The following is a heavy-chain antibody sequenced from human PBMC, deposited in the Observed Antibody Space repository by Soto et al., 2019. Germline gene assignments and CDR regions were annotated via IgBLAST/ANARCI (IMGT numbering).Heavy chain of an antibody. V-gene: IGHV3-23*01. CDR2: ISGSGDST. CDR1: GFTFGSYA. CDR3: AKVRSAVVAAATNY. J-gene: IGHJ4*02. D-gene: IGHD2-15*01. Sequence: GGSLRLSCAASGFTFGSYAMSWVRQSPGKGLEWVSSISGSGDSTYYADSVKDRFTISRDNSKNTLSVQMNSLRADDTAVYYCAKVRSAVVAAATNYWGQGALVTVSS.